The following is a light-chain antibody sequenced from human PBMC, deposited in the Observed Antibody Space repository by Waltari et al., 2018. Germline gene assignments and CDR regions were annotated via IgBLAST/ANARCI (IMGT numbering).Light chain of an antibody. J-gene: IGKJ2*01. CDR2: WAS. CDR1: QSVLSTSNNKNY. V-gene: IGKV4-1*01. CDR3: QQCYTFPYT. Sequence: DIVLTQSPDSLAGSLGERATINCKSSQSVLSTSNNKNYLGWYQQKQGQPPKLLITWASTRESGVPDRFSGSGSGTDFTLTISSLQAEDVAVYFCQQCYTFPYTFGQGTKLEIK.